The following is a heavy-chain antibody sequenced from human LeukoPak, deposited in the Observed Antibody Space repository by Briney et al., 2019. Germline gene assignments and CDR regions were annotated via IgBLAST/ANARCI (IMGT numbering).Heavy chain of an antibody. D-gene: IGHD1-26*01. J-gene: IGHJ3*02. CDR1: GGTFSSYA. Sequence: SVKVSCKASGGTFSSYAISWVRQAPGQGLEWMGRIIPILGIANYAQKFQGRVTNTADESTSTAYMELSSLRSEDTAVYYCARGVGAMAGAFDIWGQGTMVTVSS. CDR2: IIPILGIA. CDR3: ARGVGAMAGAFDI. V-gene: IGHV1-69*04.